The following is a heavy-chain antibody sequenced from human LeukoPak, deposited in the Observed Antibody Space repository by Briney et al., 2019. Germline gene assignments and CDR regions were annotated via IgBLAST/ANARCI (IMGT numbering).Heavy chain of an antibody. D-gene: IGHD3-16*02. Sequence: ASVKVSCKASGYTFTSYGISWVRQAPGQGLEWMGWISAYNGNTNYAQKLQGGVTMTTDTSTSTAYMELRSLRSDDTAVYYCARDAIMITFGGVIDLDYWGQGTLVTVSS. CDR2: ISAYNGNT. J-gene: IGHJ4*02. CDR3: ARDAIMITFGGVIDLDY. V-gene: IGHV1-18*01. CDR1: GYTFTSYG.